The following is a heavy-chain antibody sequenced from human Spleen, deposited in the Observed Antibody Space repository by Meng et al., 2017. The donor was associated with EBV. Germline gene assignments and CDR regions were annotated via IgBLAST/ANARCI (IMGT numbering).Heavy chain of an antibody. Sequence: QMQHSGPGLVKPSGTLSLTCVVSGGSISSAYWWSWVRQSPEKGLEWIGEIFHSGSTNYNPSLKSRVSISLDRSKSQSALKLTSMTAADTAVYYCARSGSSPSPIDYWGQGTLVTVSS. CDR3: ARSGSSPSPIDY. CDR2: IFHSGST. CDR1: GGSISSAYW. J-gene: IGHJ4*02. D-gene: IGHD6-13*01. V-gene: IGHV4-4*02.